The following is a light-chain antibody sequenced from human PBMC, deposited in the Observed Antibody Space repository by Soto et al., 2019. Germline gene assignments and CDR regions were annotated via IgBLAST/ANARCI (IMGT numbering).Light chain of an antibody. Sequence: ELVLTQSPGTLSLSPGERVALSCRASQILNRNYFAWYQQKPGQAPRLLIYGATTRAADIPERFSGSGSGTDFSLTISRLEPEDFAMYYCQLYYSSPVGYTFGRGTKLEMK. CDR3: QLYYSSPVGYT. CDR1: QILNRNY. CDR2: GAT. J-gene: IGKJ2*01. V-gene: IGKV3-20*01.